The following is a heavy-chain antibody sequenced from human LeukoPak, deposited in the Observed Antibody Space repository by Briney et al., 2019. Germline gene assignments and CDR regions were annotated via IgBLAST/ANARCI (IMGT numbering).Heavy chain of an antibody. CDR2: INPSGGST. CDR3: ARGSTTMVRGVIDPPPD. CDR1: GYTFTSYG. D-gene: IGHD3-10*01. Sequence: ASVKVSCKASGYTFTSYGISWVRQAPGQGLEWMGIINPSGGSTSYAQKFQGRVTMTSDTSTSTVYMELSSLRSEDTAVYYCARGSTTMVRGVIDPPPDWGQGTLVTVSS. J-gene: IGHJ4*02. V-gene: IGHV1-46*01.